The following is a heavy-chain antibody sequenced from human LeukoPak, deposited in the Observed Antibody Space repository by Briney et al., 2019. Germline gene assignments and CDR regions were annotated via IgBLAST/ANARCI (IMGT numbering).Heavy chain of an antibody. CDR1: GFTFSTYW. CDR3: ARDLRADSSSWSGGWFDP. J-gene: IGHJ5*02. CDR2: IRQDGSDK. D-gene: IGHD6-13*01. V-gene: IGHV3-7*01. Sequence: GSLRLSCAASGFTFSTYWMSWVRQAPGKGLEWVANIRQDGSDKYYVDSVKGRFTISRDNAKNSLYLQMNSLRAEDTAVYYCARDLRADSSSWSGGWFDPWGQGTLVTVSS.